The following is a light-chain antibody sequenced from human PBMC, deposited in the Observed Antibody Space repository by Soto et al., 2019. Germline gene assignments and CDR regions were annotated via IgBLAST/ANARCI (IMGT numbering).Light chain of an antibody. J-gene: IGKJ1*01. CDR2: AAS. CDR1: QSISTY. V-gene: IGKV1-39*01. CDR3: QQSFRTPQT. Sequence: DIQMTQSPSSLSASVGDRVSMTCRASQSISTYLNWYQQKPGKAPKFLIYAASTLESGVPSRFSGTGSGTDFTLTITSLQPEDFATYYCQQSFRTPQTFGQGTKVDI.